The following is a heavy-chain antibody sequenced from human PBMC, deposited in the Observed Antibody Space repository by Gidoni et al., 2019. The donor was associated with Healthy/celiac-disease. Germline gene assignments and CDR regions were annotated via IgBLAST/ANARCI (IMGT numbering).Heavy chain of an antibody. CDR3: TTGGVLGK. CDR1: GFTFSNAW. CDR2: IKSKTDGGTT. D-gene: IGHD3-10*01. V-gene: IGHV3-15*01. J-gene: IGHJ4*02. Sequence: EVQLVESGGGVVKPGGTLRLSCAAAGFTFSNAWMSWVRQAPGKGLEWVVSIKSKTDGGTTDYAAPVKGRFTISREDSKNTLYLQMNSLKTEDTAVYYCTTGGVLGKWGQGTLVTVSS.